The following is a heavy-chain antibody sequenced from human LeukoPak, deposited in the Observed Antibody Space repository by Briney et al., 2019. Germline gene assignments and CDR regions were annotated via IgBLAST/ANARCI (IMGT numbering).Heavy chain of an antibody. D-gene: IGHD3-10*01. Sequence: GGALLLSCAASGFTFSSYEMKWVRQAPGQGREWVSYISSSGSTIYYADSVKGRFTISRDNAKNSLYLQMNSQRSEDTADYYCAELCITRSGGVWGKGTTVTISS. J-gene: IGHJ6*04. V-gene: IGHV3-48*03. CDR3: AELCITRSGGV. CDR1: GFTFSSYE. CDR2: ISSSGSTI.